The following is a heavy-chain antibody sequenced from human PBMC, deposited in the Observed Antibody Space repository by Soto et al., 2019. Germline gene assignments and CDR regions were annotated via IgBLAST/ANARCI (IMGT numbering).Heavy chain of an antibody. Sequence: EVQLVQSGAEVKKPGESLMISCKGSEYSFTTYWISWVRQMPGKGLEWMGRIDPSDSYTDYSPSFEGHVIISVDKSISTAYLQWNSLKASDTAIYFCARHGWGYGPPVWYFDLWGRGTLLTVSS. D-gene: IGHD3-16*01. V-gene: IGHV5-10-1*01. J-gene: IGHJ2*01. CDR1: EYSFTTYW. CDR3: ARHGWGYGPPVWYFDL. CDR2: IDPSDSYT.